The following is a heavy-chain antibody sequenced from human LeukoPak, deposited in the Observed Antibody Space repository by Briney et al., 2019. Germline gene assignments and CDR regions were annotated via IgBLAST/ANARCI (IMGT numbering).Heavy chain of an antibody. Sequence: GGSLRLSCAASGFTFSSYAMHWVRQAPGKGLEWVAVISYDGSNKYYADSVKGRFTISRDNSKNTLYLQMNSLRAEDTAVYYCARVSGSYYTFDYWGQGTLVTVSS. J-gene: IGHJ4*02. D-gene: IGHD1-26*01. CDR2: ISYDGSNK. V-gene: IGHV3-30*04. CDR3: ARVSGSYYTFDY. CDR1: GFTFSSYA.